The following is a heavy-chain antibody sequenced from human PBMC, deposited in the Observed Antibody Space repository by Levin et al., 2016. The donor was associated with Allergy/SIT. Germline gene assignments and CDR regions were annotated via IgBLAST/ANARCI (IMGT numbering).Heavy chain of an antibody. CDR2: INWNGGST. CDR3: ARDMGWLVREPFDY. V-gene: IGHV3-20*01. Sequence: WIRQPPGKGLEWVSGINWNGGSTGYADSVKGRFTISRDNAKNSLYLQMNSLRAEDTALYHCARDMGWLVREPFDYWGQGTLVTVSS. D-gene: IGHD6-19*01. J-gene: IGHJ4*02.